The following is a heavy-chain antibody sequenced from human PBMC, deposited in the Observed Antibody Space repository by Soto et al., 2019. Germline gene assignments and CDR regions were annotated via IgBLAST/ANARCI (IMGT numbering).Heavy chain of an antibody. D-gene: IGHD2-2*01. CDR3: ARESEDIVVVPAAISTLVTWFDP. CDR1: GFTFSSYG. J-gene: IGHJ5*02. V-gene: IGHV3-33*01. CDR2: IWYDGSNK. Sequence: GGSLRLSCAASGFTFSSYGMHWVRQAPGKGLEWVAVIWYDGSNKYYADSVKGRFTISRDNSKNTLYLQMNSLRAEDTAVYYCARESEDIVVVPAAISTLVTWFDPWGQGTLVTVSS.